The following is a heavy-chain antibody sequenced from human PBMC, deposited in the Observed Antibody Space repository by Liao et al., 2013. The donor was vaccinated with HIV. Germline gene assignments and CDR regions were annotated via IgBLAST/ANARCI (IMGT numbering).Heavy chain of an antibody. CDR3: ARVVRPYYMSDY. V-gene: IGHV4-30-4*08. Sequence: QVRLQQWGAGLVKPSQTLSLTCTVSGGSISSGDYYWSWIGYIFYSGSTSYNPSLKSRVTISVDTSKNQFSLKLSSVTAADTAVFYCARVVRPYYMSDYWGQGSLVTVSS. J-gene: IGHJ4*02. CDR1: GGSISSGDYY. D-gene: IGHD3-10*01. CDR2: IFYSGST.